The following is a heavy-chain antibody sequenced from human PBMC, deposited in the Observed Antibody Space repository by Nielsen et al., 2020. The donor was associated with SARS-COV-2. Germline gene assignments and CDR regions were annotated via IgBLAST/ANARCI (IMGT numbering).Heavy chain of an antibody. CDR2: ISFHDSEQ. CDR3: ATTYDGNFSWDF. Sequence: GESLKISCKGSGYRSPRFWIGWVRQMPEKGLEWMGIISFHDSEQFYNPSFRGQVTISADRSISTAYLQLNSLRASDTAMCYCATTYDGNFSWDFWGQGTLVTVSA. V-gene: IGHV5-51*01. D-gene: IGHD3-22*01. CDR1: GYRSPRFW. J-gene: IGHJ4*02.